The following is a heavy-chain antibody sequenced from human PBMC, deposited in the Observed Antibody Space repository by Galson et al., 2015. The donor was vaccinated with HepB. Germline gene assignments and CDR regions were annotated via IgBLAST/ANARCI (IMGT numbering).Heavy chain of an antibody. CDR3: VKGSATADY. D-gene: IGHD3-10*01. J-gene: IGHJ4*02. Sequence: SLRLSCAASGFTFSSDVMHXXRQTPXKGLEWXAVISXXXGXEQYADSVKGRFTISRDNSKNILYLQLSSLRSEDTGVYYCVKGSATADYWGQGTLVTXSS. CDR2: ISXXXGXE. CDR1: GFTFSSDV. V-gene: IGHV3-30*18.